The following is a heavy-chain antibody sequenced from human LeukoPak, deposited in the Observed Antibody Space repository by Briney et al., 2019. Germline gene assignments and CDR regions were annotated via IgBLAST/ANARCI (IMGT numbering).Heavy chain of an antibody. V-gene: IGHV1-46*01. CDR1: GYTFTGYY. Sequence: GASLKVSCKAAGYTFTGYYIHWVRQAPGQGLEWMGLINPSGGSTSYAQKFQGRVTMTRDTSTSTVYMELSSLKSEDTAVYYCARVAFRQTVTNQLDYWGQGTLVTVSS. CDR2: INPSGGST. D-gene: IGHD1-14*01. J-gene: IGHJ4*02. CDR3: ARVAFRQTVTNQLDY.